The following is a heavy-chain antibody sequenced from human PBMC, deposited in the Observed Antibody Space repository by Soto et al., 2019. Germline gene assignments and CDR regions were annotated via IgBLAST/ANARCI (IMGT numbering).Heavy chain of an antibody. D-gene: IGHD4-17*01. V-gene: IGHV3-30*18. Sequence: QVQLVESGGGVVQPGRSLRLSCEASGFTFSIYGMHRVRLAPGKGLEWVAVISYDGRSKYYSDSVKGRFAISRDDSKSTLYLQMNSLTVEDSAMYYCAKGLNYGDYWGQGTLVTVSS. CDR1: GFTFSIYG. CDR2: ISYDGRSK. J-gene: IGHJ4*02. CDR3: AKGLNYGDY.